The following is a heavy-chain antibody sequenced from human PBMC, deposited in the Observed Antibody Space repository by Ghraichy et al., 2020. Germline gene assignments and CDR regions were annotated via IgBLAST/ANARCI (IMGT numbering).Heavy chain of an antibody. V-gene: IGHV3-21*01. CDR1: GFTFSSYS. J-gene: IGHJ6*02. D-gene: IGHD3-10*01. CDR2: ISSSSSYI. Sequence: GGSLRLSCAASGFTFSSYSINWVRQAPGKGLEWVSSISSSSSYIYYADSVKGRFTISRDNAKNSLYLQMNSLRAEDTAVYYCARDVLWGNYYYGMDVWGQGTTVTVSS. CDR3: ARDVLWGNYYYGMDV.